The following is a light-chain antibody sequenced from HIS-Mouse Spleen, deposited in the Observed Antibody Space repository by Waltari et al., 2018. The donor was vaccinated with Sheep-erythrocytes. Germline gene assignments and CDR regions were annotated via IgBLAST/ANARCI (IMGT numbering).Light chain of an antibody. V-gene: IGLV2-23*01. J-gene: IGLJ3*02. CDR1: SSDVGSDNL. Sequence: QSALTQPASVSASPGHSITISCTGTSSDVGSDNLVSWYQQHPGKAPKLMIYEGSKRPSGVSNRFSGSKSGNTASLTISGLQAEDEADYYCCSYAGSSTPWVFGGGTKLTVL. CDR3: CSYAGSSTPWV. CDR2: EGS.